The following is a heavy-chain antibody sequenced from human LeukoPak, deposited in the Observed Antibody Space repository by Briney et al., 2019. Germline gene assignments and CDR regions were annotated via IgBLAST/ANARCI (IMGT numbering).Heavy chain of an antibody. D-gene: IGHD4-17*01. CDR1: GGTFSSYA. Sequence: SVKVSCKASGGTFSSYAISWVRQAPGQGLEWMGGIIPIFGTANYAQKFQGRVTITTDESTSTAYMELSSLRSEDTAVYYCARADTVTTSFDIWGQGTMVTVSS. CDR3: ARADTVTTSFDI. V-gene: IGHV1-69*05. CDR2: IIPIFGTA. J-gene: IGHJ3*02.